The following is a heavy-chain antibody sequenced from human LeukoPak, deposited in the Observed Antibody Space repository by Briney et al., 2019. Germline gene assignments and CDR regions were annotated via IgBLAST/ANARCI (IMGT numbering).Heavy chain of an antibody. D-gene: IGHD2-15*01. CDR2: IFPGDSDT. CDR3: ASEYCSGGNCYFDY. Sequence: KSGESLKISCKGSEYSFATYWIGWVRQMPGQGPEWMGIIFPGDSDTRYSPSFQGQVTISADKSISTAYLQWSSLKASDTAIYYCASEYCSGGNCYFDYWGQGTLVTVSS. CDR1: EYSFATYW. J-gene: IGHJ4*02. V-gene: IGHV5-51*01.